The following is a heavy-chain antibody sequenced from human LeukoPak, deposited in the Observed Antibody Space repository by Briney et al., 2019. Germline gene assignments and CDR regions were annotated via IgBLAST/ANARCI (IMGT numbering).Heavy chain of an antibody. J-gene: IGHJ3*02. CDR3: AKVLSGDYDSSGYYDDAFDI. CDR1: GFTFSSYG. Sequence: PGGSLRLSCAASGFTFSSYGMHWVRQAPGKGLEWVAFIRYDGSNKYYADSVKGRFTISRDNSKNTLYLQMNSLRAEDTAVYYCAKVLSGDYDSSGYYDDAFDIWGQGTMVTVSS. CDR2: IRYDGSNK. D-gene: IGHD3-22*01. V-gene: IGHV3-30*02.